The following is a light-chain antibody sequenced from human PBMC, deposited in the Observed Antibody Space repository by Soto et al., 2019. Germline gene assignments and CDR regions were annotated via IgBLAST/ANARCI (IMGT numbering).Light chain of an antibody. V-gene: IGLV2-14*01. CDR1: NSDVGSYNY. Sequence: QSALTQPASVSGSPGQSITISCTGTNSDVGSYNYVSWYQQHPGKAPKLMIYEVSNRPSGVSNRFSGSKSGNTASLTISGLQTEDEADYYCTSYTSNSTRVFGGGTKVTVL. CDR2: EVS. CDR3: TSYTSNSTRV. J-gene: IGLJ2*01.